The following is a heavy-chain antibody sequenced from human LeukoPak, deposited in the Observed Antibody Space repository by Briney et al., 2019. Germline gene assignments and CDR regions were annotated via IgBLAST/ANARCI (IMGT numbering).Heavy chain of an antibody. J-gene: IGHJ3*02. D-gene: IGHD4-17*01. V-gene: IGHV3-33*06. CDR2: IWYDGSNK. Sequence: PGGSLRLSCAASGFTFSSYGMHWVRQAPGKGLEWVAVIWYDGSNKYYADSVKGQFTISRDNSKNTLYLQMNSLRAEDTAVYYCAKVVSTVTTRDHDAFDIWGQGTMVTVSS. CDR1: GFTFSSYG. CDR3: AKVVSTVTTRDHDAFDI.